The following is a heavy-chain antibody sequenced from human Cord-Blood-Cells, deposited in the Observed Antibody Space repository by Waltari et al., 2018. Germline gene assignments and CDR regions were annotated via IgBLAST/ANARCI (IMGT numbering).Heavy chain of an antibody. CDR3: AAEYCSGGSCEYYFDY. V-gene: IGHV1-24*01. J-gene: IGHJ4*02. CDR2: FDPEDGET. Sequence: QVQLVQSGAEVKKPGASVKVSCKVSGYTLTELSMHRVRQAPGKGLEWMGGFDPEDGETIYAQKFQGRVTMTEDTSTDTAYMELSSLRSEDTAVYCCAAEYCSGGSCEYYFDYWGQGTLVTVSS. D-gene: IGHD2-15*01. CDR1: GYTLTELS.